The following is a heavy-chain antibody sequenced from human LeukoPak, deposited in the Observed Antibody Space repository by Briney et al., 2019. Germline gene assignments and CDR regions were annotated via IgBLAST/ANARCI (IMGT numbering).Heavy chain of an antibody. Sequence: GESLKISCKGSGYSFTSYWIGWVRQMPGKGLEWMGIIYPVDSDTRYSPSFQGQVTISADKSISTAYLQWSSLKASDTAMYYCARCSSSGNWLVNWFDPWGQGTLVTVSS. CDR2: IYPVDSDT. CDR1: GYSFTSYW. V-gene: IGHV5-51*01. CDR3: ARCSSSGNWLVNWFDP. J-gene: IGHJ5*02. D-gene: IGHD6-6*01.